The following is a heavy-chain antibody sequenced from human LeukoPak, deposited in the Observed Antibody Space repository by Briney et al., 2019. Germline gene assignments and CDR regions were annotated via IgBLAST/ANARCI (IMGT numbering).Heavy chain of an antibody. Sequence: ASVKVSCKASGYTFTAYYIHWVRQAPGQGLEWMGWINPNSGATNYAQKFQDRVTVTRDTSVGTAYMELTGLRSDDTAVYYCARDWNQLLWGGFYYYMDVWGKGTTVTISS. CDR1: GYTFTAYY. CDR2: INPNSGAT. J-gene: IGHJ6*03. CDR3: ARDWNQLLWGGFYYYMDV. V-gene: IGHV1-2*02. D-gene: IGHD2-2*01.